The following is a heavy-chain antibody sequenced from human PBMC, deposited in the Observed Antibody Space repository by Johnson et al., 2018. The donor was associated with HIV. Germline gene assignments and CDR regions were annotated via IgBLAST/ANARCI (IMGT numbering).Heavy chain of an antibody. D-gene: IGHD6-19*01. Sequence: VQLVESGGGLVQPGGSLRLSCAASGFTFSSYAMSWVRQAPGKGLEWVSGINWNGGSTGYADSVKGRFTISRDNAKNSLYLQIDSLRAEDTSVYYCARDGIYSSPWDAFDIWGQGTLVTVSS. V-gene: IGHV3-20*04. CDR2: INWNGGST. CDR3: ARDGIYSSPWDAFDI. J-gene: IGHJ3*02. CDR1: GFTFSSYA.